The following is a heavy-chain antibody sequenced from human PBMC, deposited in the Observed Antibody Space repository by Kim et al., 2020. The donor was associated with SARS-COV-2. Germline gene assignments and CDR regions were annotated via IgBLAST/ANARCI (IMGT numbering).Heavy chain of an antibody. CDR3: ARRYYDSSGYYYFDY. Sequence: PSFQGHVTISADKSISTAYLQWSSLKASDTAMYYCARRYYDSSGYYYFDYWGQGTLVTVSS. D-gene: IGHD3-22*01. J-gene: IGHJ4*02. V-gene: IGHV5-10-1*01.